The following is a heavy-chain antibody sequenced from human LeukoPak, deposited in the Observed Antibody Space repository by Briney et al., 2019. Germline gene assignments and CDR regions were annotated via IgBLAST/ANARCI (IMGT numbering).Heavy chain of an antibody. Sequence: ASETLSLTCTVSGGSISSYYWSWIRQPAGKGLEWIGRIYTSGSTNYNPSLKSRVTMSVDTSKNQYSLKLSSVTAADTAVYYCARVARYYYDSSGYYYYFDYWGQGTLVTVPS. V-gene: IGHV4-4*07. CDR2: IYTSGST. CDR3: ARVARYYYDSSGYYYYFDY. J-gene: IGHJ4*02. D-gene: IGHD3-22*01. CDR1: GGSISSYY.